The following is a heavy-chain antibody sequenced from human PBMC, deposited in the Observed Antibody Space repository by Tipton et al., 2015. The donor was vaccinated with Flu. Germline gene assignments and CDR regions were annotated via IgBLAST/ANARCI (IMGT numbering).Heavy chain of an antibody. CDR1: GDSLTNGRY. Sequence: TLSLTCTVSGDSLTNGRYWDWVRQPPGKGLEWIGNIHHRGSTYYSPSLKSRVSMSIDTSKNQFSLKLTSVTAADTAVYYCAGGCVRCSRDHWGRGTLVTVSS. D-gene: IGHD2-21*01. CDR3: AGGCVRCSRDH. V-gene: IGHV4-38-2*02. J-gene: IGHJ4*02. CDR2: IHHRGST.